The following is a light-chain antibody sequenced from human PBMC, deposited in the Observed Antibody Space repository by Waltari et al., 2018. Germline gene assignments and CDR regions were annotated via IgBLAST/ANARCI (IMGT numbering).Light chain of an antibody. CDR3: SSFTTSGTYV. CDR1: SRYVGAYHF. Sequence: QSALTQPASVSGPPGQSTAISFAGTSRYVGAYHFVSWYHQHPGKAPKLMIYDVNERPSGVSDRFSGSKSGNTASLTISGLQAEDETDYYCSSFTTSGTYVFGTGTKVTVL. CDR2: DVN. J-gene: IGLJ1*01. V-gene: IGLV2-14*03.